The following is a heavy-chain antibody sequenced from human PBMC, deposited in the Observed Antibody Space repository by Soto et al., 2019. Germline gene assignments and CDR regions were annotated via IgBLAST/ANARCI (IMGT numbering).Heavy chain of an antibody. D-gene: IGHD2-2*03. Sequence: HPGGSLRLSCAASGFTFSSYAMSWVRQAPGKGLEWVSAISGSGGSTYYADSVKGRFTISRDNSKNTLYLQMNSLRAEDTAVYYCAKKLDIVVVPAEYYYYYGMDVWGQGTTVTVSS. CDR2: ISGSGGST. CDR1: GFTFSSYA. V-gene: IGHV3-23*01. CDR3: AKKLDIVVVPAEYYYYYGMDV. J-gene: IGHJ6*02.